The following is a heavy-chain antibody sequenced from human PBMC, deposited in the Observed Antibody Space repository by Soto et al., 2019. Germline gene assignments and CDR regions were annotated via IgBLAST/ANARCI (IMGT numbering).Heavy chain of an antibody. D-gene: IGHD1-26*01. CDR1: GFAFSIYA. CDR3: AKAVRPVGSYYRTLDS. V-gene: IGHV3-23*01. J-gene: IGHJ4*02. Sequence: GGSLRLSCSASGFAFSIYAMSWVRQTPEKGLEWVSSISRSNNTYYADSVKGRFSISRDNSEKIVYLQMSSLRVEDTAVYFCAKAVRPVGSYYRTLDSWGQGTLVTVSS. CDR2: ISRSNNT.